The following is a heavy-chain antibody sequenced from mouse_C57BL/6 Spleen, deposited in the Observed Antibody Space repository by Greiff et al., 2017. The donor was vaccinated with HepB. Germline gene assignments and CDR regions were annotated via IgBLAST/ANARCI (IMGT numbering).Heavy chain of an antibody. CDR1: GFSLTSYG. Sequence: VQLQESGPGLVQPSQSLSITCTVSGFSLTSYGVHWVRQSPGKGLEWLGVIWSGGSTDYNAAFISRLSISKDNSKSQVFFKMNSLQADDTAIYYCASDTGYWGQGTLVTVSA. CDR2: IWSGGST. J-gene: IGHJ3*01. D-gene: IGHD5-1-1*01. CDR3: ASDTGY. V-gene: IGHV2-2*01.